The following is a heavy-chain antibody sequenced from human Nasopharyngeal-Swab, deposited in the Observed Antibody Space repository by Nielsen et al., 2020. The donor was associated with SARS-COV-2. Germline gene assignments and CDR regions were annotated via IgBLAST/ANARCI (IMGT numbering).Heavy chain of an antibody. CDR2: IYSGGST. Sequence: GESLKISCAASGFSFSSYWMSWVRQAPGKGLEWVSVIYSGGSTYYADSVKGRFTISRDNSKNTLYLQMNSLRAEDTAVYYCARESGVNCGGDCYGAFDIWGQGTMVTVSS. D-gene: IGHD2-21*02. CDR3: ARESGVNCGGDCYGAFDI. J-gene: IGHJ3*02. CDR1: GFSFSSYW. V-gene: IGHV3-66*01.